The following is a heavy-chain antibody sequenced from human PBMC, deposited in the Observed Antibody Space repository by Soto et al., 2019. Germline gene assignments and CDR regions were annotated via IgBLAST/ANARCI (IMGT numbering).Heavy chain of an antibody. D-gene: IGHD2-15*01. CDR1: GYTFTSYG. J-gene: IGHJ4*02. CDR3: ARDRGLGNCSGGGCYPDFDY. CDR2: ISAYNGNT. V-gene: IGHV1-18*01. Sequence: QVQLVQSGAEVKKPGASVKVSCKASGYTFTSYGISWVRQAPGQGLEWMGWISAYNGNTNYAQKLQGRVTMTTDTSTSTAYMELRSLRSDDTAVYYCARDRGLGNCSGGGCYPDFDYWGQGTLVTVSS.